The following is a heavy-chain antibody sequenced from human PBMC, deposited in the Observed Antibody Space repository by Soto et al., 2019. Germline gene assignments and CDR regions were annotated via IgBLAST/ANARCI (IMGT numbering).Heavy chain of an antibody. CDR2: ISVYNGNT. J-gene: IGHJ3*01. Sequence: ASVKVSCKASGYTFTTYGICRVRQAPGQGLEWMGWISVYNGNTKYAKKFQGRVTMTTDTSTNTDYMDLRSLRSDDTAVYYCVRAKIPSSHYYAPHDSDLWGQGTMVTVSS. CDR1: GYTFTTYG. CDR3: VRAKIPSSHYYAPHDSDL. V-gene: IGHV1-18*04. D-gene: IGHD3-22*01.